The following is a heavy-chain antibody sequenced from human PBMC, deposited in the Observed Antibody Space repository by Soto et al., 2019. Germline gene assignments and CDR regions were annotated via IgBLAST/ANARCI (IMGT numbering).Heavy chain of an antibody. V-gene: IGHV4-34*01. J-gene: IGHJ6*03. CDR3: ARGWYYDFWSGLTYYYYYMYV. D-gene: IGHD3-3*01. Sequence: SETLSLTCAVYCGSFSGYYWSWIRQPPGKGLEWIGEINHSGSTNYNPSLKSRVTISVDTSKNQFSLKLSSVTAADTAVYYCARGWYYDFWSGLTYYYYYMYVWGKGTTVTVSS. CDR2: INHSGST. CDR1: CGSFSGYY.